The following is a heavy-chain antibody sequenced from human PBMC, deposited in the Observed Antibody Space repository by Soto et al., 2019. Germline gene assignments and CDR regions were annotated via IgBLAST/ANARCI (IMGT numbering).Heavy chain of an antibody. CDR1: GGTFVRYA. D-gene: IGHD3-16*01. CDR3: VRGGGEMANPPPYLY. CDR2: VIPVFLNS. J-gene: IGHJ4*02. V-gene: IGHV1-69*06. Sequence: SVKVSCKASGGTFVRYAISWVRQAPGQGLEWMGGVIPVFLNSNYAQKFQGRVTITADKSTNTVYMEMNSLKSEDTAVYYCVRGGGEMANPPPYLYWGQGTQVTVSS.